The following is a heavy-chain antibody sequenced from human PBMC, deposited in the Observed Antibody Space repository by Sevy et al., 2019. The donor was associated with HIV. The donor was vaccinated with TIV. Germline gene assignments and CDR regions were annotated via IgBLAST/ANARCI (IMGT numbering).Heavy chain of an antibody. CDR2: ISGSGGST. D-gene: IGHD3-9*01. V-gene: IGHV3-23*01. CDR3: AKAPYYDILTGYYKDNYFDY. CDR1: GFTFSSYA. J-gene: IGHJ4*02. Sequence: GGSLRLSCAASGFTFSSYAMSWVRQAPGKGLEWVSAISGSGGSTYYADSVKGRFTISRDNSKNTLYRQMNSLRAEDTAVYYCAKAPYYDILTGYYKDNYFDYWGQGTLVTVSS.